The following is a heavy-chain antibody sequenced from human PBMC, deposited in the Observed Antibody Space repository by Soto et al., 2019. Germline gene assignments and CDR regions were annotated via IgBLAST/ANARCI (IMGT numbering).Heavy chain of an antibody. Sequence: EVQLVESGGGLVQPGGSLRLSCAASGFTVSSNYMSWVRQAPGKGLEWVSVIYSGGSTYYADSVKGRFTISRDNSKNTLYLPMNSLRAEDTAVYYCARAYSSGPYGMDVWAQGTTVTVSS. J-gene: IGHJ6*02. CDR2: IYSGGST. CDR3: ARAYSSGPYGMDV. V-gene: IGHV3-66*01. D-gene: IGHD6-19*01. CDR1: GFTVSSNY.